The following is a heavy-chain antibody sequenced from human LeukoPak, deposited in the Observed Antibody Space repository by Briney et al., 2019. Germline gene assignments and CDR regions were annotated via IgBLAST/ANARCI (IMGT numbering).Heavy chain of an antibody. V-gene: IGHV4-30-4*01. CDR1: GGSISSGDYY. Sequence: PSQTLSLTCTVSGGSISSGDYYWSWIRQPPGKGLEWIGYIYYSGSTYYNPSLKSRVTISVDTSKNQFSLKLSSVTAADTAVYYCAREMQYQLRYGMDVWGQGTTVTVSS. J-gene: IGHJ6*02. CDR3: AREMQYQLRYGMDV. CDR2: IYYSGST. D-gene: IGHD2-2*01.